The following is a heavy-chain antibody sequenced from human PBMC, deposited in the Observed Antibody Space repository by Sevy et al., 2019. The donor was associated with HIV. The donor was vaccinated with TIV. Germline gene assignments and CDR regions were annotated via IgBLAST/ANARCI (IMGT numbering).Heavy chain of an antibody. Sequence: GGSLRLSCAASGFTFSGYAMSWVRQAPGKGLEWVSLITGSGSKTYCADSVKGRFTISRDNSKNTVNLQMNSLRVEDTAIYYCAKETWGLFDPWGQGILVTVSS. V-gene: IGHV3-23*01. CDR1: GFTFSGYA. CDR2: ITGSGSKT. CDR3: AKETWGLFDP. J-gene: IGHJ5*02. D-gene: IGHD7-27*01.